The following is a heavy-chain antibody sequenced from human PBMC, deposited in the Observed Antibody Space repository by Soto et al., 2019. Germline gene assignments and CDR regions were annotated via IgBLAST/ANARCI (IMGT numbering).Heavy chain of an antibody. J-gene: IGHJ4*02. D-gene: IGHD1-20*01. CDR1: GGSISSYY. V-gene: IGHV4-59*01. Sequence: SSETLSLTCTVSGGSISSYYWSWIRQPPGKGLEWIGYIYYSGSTNYNPSLKSRVTISVDTSKNQFSLKLSSVTAADTAVYYCARDPHNGDFDYWGQGTLVTVSS. CDR3: ARDPHNGDFDY. CDR2: IYYSGST.